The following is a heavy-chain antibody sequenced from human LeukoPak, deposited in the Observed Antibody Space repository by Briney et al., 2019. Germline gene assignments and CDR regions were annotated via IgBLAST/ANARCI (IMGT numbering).Heavy chain of an antibody. CDR2: ISAYNGNT. Sequence: GASVKVSCKTSGYTFTTYGISWVRQAPGQGLEWMGWISAYNGNTNYAQKLQGRVTMTTDTSTSTAHMELRSLRSDDTAVYYCARDTSVYSGSYYADFDYWGQGTLVTVSS. D-gene: IGHD1-26*01. CDR3: ARDTSVYSGSYYADFDY. CDR1: GYTFTTYG. J-gene: IGHJ4*02. V-gene: IGHV1-18*01.